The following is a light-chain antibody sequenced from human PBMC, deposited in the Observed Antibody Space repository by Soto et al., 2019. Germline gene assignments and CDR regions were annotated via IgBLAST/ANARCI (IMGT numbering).Light chain of an antibody. Sequence: IQMTQSPSSLSASVGDRVTITCRASQTISNYVNWYQQKPGKAPQLLIYGTSSLHGGVPSRFSGSGSGTEFTLTISSLQPEDFATYSCQQSYTTPHTFGQGTKVDIK. J-gene: IGKJ2*01. CDR2: GTS. CDR3: QQSYTTPHT. CDR1: QTISNY. V-gene: IGKV1-39*01.